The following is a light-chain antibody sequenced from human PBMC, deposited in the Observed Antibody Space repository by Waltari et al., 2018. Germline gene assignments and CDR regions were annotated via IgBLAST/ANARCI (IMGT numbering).Light chain of an antibody. Sequence: QSVLPQPPSASGTPGQRVTISCSGSTSNLAVTSVNWYQHLPGSAPKPLIYTNDQRPSGVPDRFAGAKSGTSASLAISGLQSDDEGHYYCATWDDRLNGWVFGGGTKLTVL. J-gene: IGLJ3*02. CDR1: TSNLAVTS. CDR2: TND. V-gene: IGLV1-44*01. CDR3: ATWDDRLNGWV.